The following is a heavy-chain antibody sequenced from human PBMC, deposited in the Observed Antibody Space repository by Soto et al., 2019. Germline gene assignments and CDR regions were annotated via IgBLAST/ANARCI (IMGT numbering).Heavy chain of an antibody. CDR1: VGTFSSYA. Sequence: QVQLVPSGADVTKPGSSVKVSCKASVGTFSSYAISWVRQAPGQGLEWMGGIIPSFGTANYAQKFQGRVTITADESTSTAYMELSSLRSEDTAVYYCARDRCSSTSCYPPRGYYFDYWGQGTLVTVSS. J-gene: IGHJ4*02. CDR3: ARDRCSSTSCYPPRGYYFDY. D-gene: IGHD2-2*01. V-gene: IGHV1-69*01. CDR2: IIPSFGTA.